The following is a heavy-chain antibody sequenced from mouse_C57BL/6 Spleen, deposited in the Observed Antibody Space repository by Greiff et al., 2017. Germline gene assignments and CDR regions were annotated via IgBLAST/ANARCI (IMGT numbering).Heavy chain of an antibody. D-gene: IGHD2-4*01. CDR1: GYTFTSYW. J-gene: IGHJ4*01. Sequence: VQLQQSGTVLARPGASVKMSCKTSGYTFTSYWMHWVKQRPGQGLEWIGAIDPGNSDTSYNQKFKGKAKMTAVTSASTAYMELSRLTNEDSAVYYCTSLYNDYDVGAMDYWGQGTSVTVSS. CDR2: IDPGNSDT. CDR3: TSLYNDYDVGAMDY. V-gene: IGHV1-5*01.